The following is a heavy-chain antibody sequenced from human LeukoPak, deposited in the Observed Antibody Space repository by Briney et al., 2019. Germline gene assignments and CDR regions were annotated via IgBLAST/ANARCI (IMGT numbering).Heavy chain of an antibody. CDR3: RFTYSGSWIYFDY. D-gene: IGHD6-13*01. CDR1: GYTFTNYY. V-gene: IGHV1-46*01. CDR2: INPSGGST. J-gene: IGHJ4*02. Sequence: ASVKVSCKASGYTFTNYYIHWVRQAPGQGLECMGIINPSGGSTSYAQKFQGRVTMTRDMSTSTVYMELSSLRAEDTAVYYCRFTYSGSWIYFDYWGQGTLVTVSS.